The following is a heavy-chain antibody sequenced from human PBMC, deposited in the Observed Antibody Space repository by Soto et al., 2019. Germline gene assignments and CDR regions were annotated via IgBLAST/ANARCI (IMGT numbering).Heavy chain of an antibody. CDR2: ISYDGSNK. V-gene: IGHV3-30-3*01. CDR3: ERAEIPYSSGWYGDAFDI. CDR1: GFTFSSYA. Sequence: QVQLVESGGGVVQPGRSLRLSCAASGFTFSSYAMHWVRQAPGKGLEWVAVISYDGSNKYYADSVKGRFTISRDNSKNTLYLQMNSLRAEDTAVYYCERAEIPYSSGWYGDAFDIWGQGTMVSVSS. J-gene: IGHJ3*02. D-gene: IGHD6-19*01.